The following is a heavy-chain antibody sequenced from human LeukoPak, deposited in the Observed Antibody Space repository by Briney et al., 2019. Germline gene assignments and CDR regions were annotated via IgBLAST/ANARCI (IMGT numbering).Heavy chain of an antibody. Sequence: ASVKVSCKASGYTFTSYGISWVRQAPGQGLEWMGWISAYNGNANYAQKLQGRVTMTTDTSTSTAYMELRSLRSDDTAVYYCARLSSSWGDNWFDPWGQGTLVTVSS. CDR2: ISAYNGNA. CDR3: ARLSSSWGDNWFDP. D-gene: IGHD6-13*01. CDR1: GYTFTSYG. J-gene: IGHJ5*02. V-gene: IGHV1-18*01.